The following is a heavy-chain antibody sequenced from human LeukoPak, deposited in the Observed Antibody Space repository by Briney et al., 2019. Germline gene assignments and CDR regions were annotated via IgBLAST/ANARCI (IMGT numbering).Heavy chain of an antibody. Sequence: GGSLRLSCAASGFTFSNAWMSWVRQAPGKGLEWVGRIKSKTDGGTTDYAAPVKGRFTISRDDSKNTLYLQMNSLKTEDTAVYYCTTSSRGYYYMDVWGKGTTVTVSS. D-gene: IGHD2-2*01. J-gene: IGHJ6*03. V-gene: IGHV3-15*01. CDR1: GFTFSNAW. CDR3: TTSSRGYYYMDV. CDR2: IKSKTDGGTT.